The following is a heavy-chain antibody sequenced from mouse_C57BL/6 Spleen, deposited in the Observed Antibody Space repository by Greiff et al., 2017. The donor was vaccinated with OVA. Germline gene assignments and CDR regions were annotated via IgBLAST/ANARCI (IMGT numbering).Heavy chain of an antibody. CDR1: GYAFSSSW. J-gene: IGHJ3*01. D-gene: IGHD1-1*01. Sequence: QVQLQQSGPELVKPGASVKISCKASGYAFSSSWMNWVKQRPGKGLEWIGRIYPGDGDTNYNGKFKGKATLTADKSSSTAYMQLSSLTSEDSAVYFCARTRNYGSSGFAYWGQGTLVTVSA. CDR3: ARTRNYGSSGFAY. V-gene: IGHV1-82*01. CDR2: IYPGDGDT.